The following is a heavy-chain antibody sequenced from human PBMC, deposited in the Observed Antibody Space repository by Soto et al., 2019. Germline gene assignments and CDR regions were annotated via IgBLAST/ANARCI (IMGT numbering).Heavy chain of an antibody. J-gene: IGHJ4*02. CDR1: GGPFRSYA. V-gene: IGHV1-69*13. CDR3: ARVVLRCSSTSCYFDY. Sequence: SGKVSCKASGGPFRSYAISWVRQAPGQGLEWMGGIIPIFGTANYAQKFQGRVTITADESTSTAYMELSSLRSEDTAVYYCARVVLRCSSTSCYFDYWGQGTLVTVSS. D-gene: IGHD2-2*01. CDR2: IIPIFGTA.